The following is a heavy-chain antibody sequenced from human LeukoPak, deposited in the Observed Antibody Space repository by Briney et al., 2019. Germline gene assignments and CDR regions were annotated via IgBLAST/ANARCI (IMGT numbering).Heavy chain of an antibody. V-gene: IGHV4-31*03. Sequence: SQTLSLTCTVSGGSISSGGYYWSWIRQHPGKGLEWIGYIYYSGSTYYNPSLKSRVTITVDTSKNQFSLKLSSVTAADTAVYYCTRYRSSFCSGGSCPMGMDYWGQGTLVTVSS. CDR3: TRYRSSFCSGGSCPMGMDY. J-gene: IGHJ4*02. CDR1: GGSISSGGYY. CDR2: IYYSGST. D-gene: IGHD2-15*01.